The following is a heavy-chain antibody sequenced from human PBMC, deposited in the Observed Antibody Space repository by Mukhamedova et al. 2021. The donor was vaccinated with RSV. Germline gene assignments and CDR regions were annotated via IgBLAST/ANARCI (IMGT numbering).Heavy chain of an antibody. CDR3: VKVADALYDGSGNGGIYFHH. J-gene: IGHJ1*01. CDR2: QDSGAK. Sequence: QDSGAKYYLDSVKGRFTISRDNAKSSLFLFMSSLRVEDTAIYYCVKVADALYDGSGNGGIYFHHWGQGTLVTVSS. D-gene: IGHD2/OR15-2a*01. V-gene: IGHV3-7*01.